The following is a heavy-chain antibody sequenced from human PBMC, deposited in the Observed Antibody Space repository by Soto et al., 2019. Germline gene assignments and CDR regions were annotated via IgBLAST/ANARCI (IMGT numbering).Heavy chain of an antibody. CDR1: GYSFTSYW. D-gene: IGHD1-26*01. J-gene: IGHJ3*02. CDR3: ARPEIISGVAWDNAFDM. CDR2: IYPGDSDT. Sequence: GESLKISCKGSGYSFTSYWIGWVRQMPGKGLEWMGIIYPGDSDTRYSPSFQGQVTISADKSITTAYLQWSSLKASDTAMYYCARPEIISGVAWDNAFDMWGQGTMVTVSS. V-gene: IGHV5-51*01.